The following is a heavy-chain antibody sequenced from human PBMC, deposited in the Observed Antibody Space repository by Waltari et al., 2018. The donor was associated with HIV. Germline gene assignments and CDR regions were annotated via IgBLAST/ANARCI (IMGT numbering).Heavy chain of an antibody. CDR3: ARDDYLDY. Sequence: EVQLVESGGGLVQPWGYIELSGTASGFIFNRFGMGWVRQAPGKGLEWVADINGAGGDKWYVNSVKGRFTISRDNARNSLYLQMNSLTAEDTAVYYCARDDYLDYWGQGTLVTVSS. J-gene: IGHJ4*02. CDR2: INGAGGDK. CDR1: GFIFNRFG. D-gene: IGHD4-17*01. V-gene: IGHV3-7*01.